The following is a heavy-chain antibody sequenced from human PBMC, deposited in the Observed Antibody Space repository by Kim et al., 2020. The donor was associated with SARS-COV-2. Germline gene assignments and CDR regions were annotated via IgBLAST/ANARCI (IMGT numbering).Heavy chain of an antibody. CDR3: ASETGELLWFGELLSPTGMDV. D-gene: IGHD3-10*01. J-gene: IGHJ6*02. Sequence: SVKVSCKASGGTFSSYAISWVRQAPGQGLEWMGGIIPIFGTANYAQKFQGRVTITADESTSTAYMELSSLRSEDTAMYYCASETGELLWFGELLSPTGMDVWGQGTTVTVSS. V-gene: IGHV1-69*13. CDR2: IIPIFGTA. CDR1: GGTFSSYA.